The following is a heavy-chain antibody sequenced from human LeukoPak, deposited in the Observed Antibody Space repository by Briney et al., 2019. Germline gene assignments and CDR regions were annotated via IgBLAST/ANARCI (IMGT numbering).Heavy chain of an antibody. Sequence: PGGSLRPSCAASGFTFSSYAMSWVRQAPGKGLEWVSAISGSGGSTYYADSVKGRFTISRDNSKNTLYLQMNSLRAEDTAVYYCAKAGISGSSFYFDYWGQGTLVTVSS. V-gene: IGHV3-23*01. CDR2: ISGSGGST. CDR1: GFTFSSYA. D-gene: IGHD1-26*01. CDR3: AKAGISGSSFYFDY. J-gene: IGHJ4*02.